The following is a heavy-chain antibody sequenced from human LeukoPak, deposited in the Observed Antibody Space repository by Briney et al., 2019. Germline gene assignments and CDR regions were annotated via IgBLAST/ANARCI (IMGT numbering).Heavy chain of an antibody. CDR2: IIPIFGTA. J-gene: IGHJ4*02. V-gene: IGHV1-69*06. CDR3: ARDLIAARPNVDY. D-gene: IGHD6-6*01. Sequence: ASVKVSCKASGGTFSSYAISWVRQAPGQGLEWMGGIIPIFGTANYAQKFQGRVTITADKSTSTAYMELSSLRSEDTAVYYCARDLIAARPNVDYWGQGTLVTVSS. CDR1: GGTFSSYA.